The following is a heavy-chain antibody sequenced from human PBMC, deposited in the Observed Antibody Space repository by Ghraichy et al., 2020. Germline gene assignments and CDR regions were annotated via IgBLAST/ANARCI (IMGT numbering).Heavy chain of an antibody. CDR3: AKDQEQHLVLIGYFQH. V-gene: IGHV3-23*01. Sequence: GGSLRLSCAASGFTFSNIALSWVRQAPGKGLEWFSAICGTSTSTSYADSVKGRFTISKDNSKNTVYLQMNSLRAGDTAVYYCAKDQEQHLVLIGYFQHWGQGTLVTVSS. CDR1: GFTFSNIA. J-gene: IGHJ1*01. D-gene: IGHD6-13*01. CDR2: ICGTSTST.